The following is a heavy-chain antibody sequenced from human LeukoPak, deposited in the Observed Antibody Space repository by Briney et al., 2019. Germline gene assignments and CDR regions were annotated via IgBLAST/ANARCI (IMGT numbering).Heavy chain of an antibody. CDR3: AREDSSGYYRDLDY. Sequence: GGSLRLSCAASGFTFSSYSMNWVRQAPGKGLEWVSSISSSSSYIYYADSVKGRFTISRDNAKNSLYLQMNSLRAEDTAVYYCAREDSSGYYRDLDYWGQGTLVTVSP. V-gene: IGHV3-21*01. J-gene: IGHJ4*02. D-gene: IGHD3-22*01. CDR2: ISSSSSYI. CDR1: GFTFSSYS.